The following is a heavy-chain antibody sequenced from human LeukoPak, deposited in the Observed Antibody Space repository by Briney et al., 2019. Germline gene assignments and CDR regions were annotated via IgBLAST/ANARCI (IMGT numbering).Heavy chain of an antibody. Sequence: GGSLRLSCAASGFTFSSYAMSWVRQAPGKGLEWVAFIRYDGSNKYYADSVKGRFTISRDNSKNTLYLQMNSLRAEDTAVYYCARRAALDYWGQGTLVTVSS. CDR1: GFTFSSYA. CDR2: IRYDGSNK. CDR3: ARRAALDY. V-gene: IGHV3-30*02. J-gene: IGHJ4*02. D-gene: IGHD6-13*01.